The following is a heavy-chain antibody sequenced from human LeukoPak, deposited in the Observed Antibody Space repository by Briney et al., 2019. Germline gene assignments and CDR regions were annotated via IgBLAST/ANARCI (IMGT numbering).Heavy chain of an antibody. J-gene: IGHJ3*02. D-gene: IGHD6-6*01. V-gene: IGHV3-66*01. CDR2: IYSGGST. Sequence: PGWSLRLSCAASGFTVSSSYMSWVRQAPGKGLEWVSVIYSGGSTYYADSVKGRFTISRDNSKDTLYLQMNSLRAEDTAVYYCAREVAASRYAFDIWGQGTMVTVSS. CDR1: GFTVSSSY. CDR3: AREVAASRYAFDI.